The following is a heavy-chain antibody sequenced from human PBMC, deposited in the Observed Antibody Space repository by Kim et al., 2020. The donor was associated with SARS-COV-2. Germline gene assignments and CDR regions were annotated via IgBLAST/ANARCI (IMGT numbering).Heavy chain of an antibody. CDR3: ARTATRLRYFGL. V-gene: IGHV4-34*01. CDR1: GGSFSGYY. CDR2: INHSGST. J-gene: IGHJ2*01. Sequence: SETLSLTCTVYGGSFSGYYWSWIRQPPGKGLEWIGEINHSGSTNYNPSLKSRVTISIDTSKNQFSLKLSSVTAADTTFYYCARTATRLRYFGLWGRGTLVTVSS. D-gene: IGHD3-9*01.